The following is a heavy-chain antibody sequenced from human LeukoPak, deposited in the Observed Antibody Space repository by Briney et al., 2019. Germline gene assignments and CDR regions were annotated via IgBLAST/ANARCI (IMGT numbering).Heavy chain of an antibody. D-gene: IGHD6-19*01. CDR1: GFTFSSYW. J-gene: IGHJ4*02. V-gene: IGHV3-7*03. Sequence: PGGSLRLSCAASGFTFSSYWMNWVRQAPGKGLEWVANIKQDGSEKYYVDSVKGRFTISRDNTKNSLYLQTNSLRAEDTAVYYCVSGWYYFDYWGQGTLVTVSS. CDR2: IKQDGSEK. CDR3: VSGWYYFDY.